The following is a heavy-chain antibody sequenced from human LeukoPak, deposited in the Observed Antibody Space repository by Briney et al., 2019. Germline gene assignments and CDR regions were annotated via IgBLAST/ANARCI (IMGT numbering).Heavy chain of an antibody. V-gene: IGHV1-18*01. CDR2: ISAYNGNT. D-gene: IGHD2-2*01. CDR3: ASEQYQLLDLPRADY. CDR1: GYTFTSYG. Sequence: ASVKVSCKASGYTFTSYGISWVRQAPGQGLEWMGWISAYNGNTNYAQKLQGRVTMTTDTSTSTAYMELRSLRSDDTAVYYCASEQYQLLDLPRADYWGQGTLVTVSS. J-gene: IGHJ4*02.